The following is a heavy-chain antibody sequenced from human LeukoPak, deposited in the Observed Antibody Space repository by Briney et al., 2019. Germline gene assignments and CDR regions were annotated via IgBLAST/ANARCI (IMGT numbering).Heavy chain of an antibody. CDR3: VRVGYCSTVSCADY. J-gene: IGHJ4*02. Sequence: ASVKVSCKASGYSFSSHYINWVRQVPGQAFEWMGWMHPNSGNTGYARNFQGRVTMTRHTATSTAYMELSSLTSEDTAVYYCVRVGYCSTVSCADYWGQGTLVTVSS. CDR1: GYSFSSHY. CDR2: MHPNSGNT. V-gene: IGHV1-8*01. D-gene: IGHD2-15*01.